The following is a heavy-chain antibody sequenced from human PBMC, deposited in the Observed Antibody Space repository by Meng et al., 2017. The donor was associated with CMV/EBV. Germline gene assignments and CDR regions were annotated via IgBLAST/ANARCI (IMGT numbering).Heavy chain of an antibody. V-gene: IGHV1-69*05. Sequence: YCKAYGGTFSSYAISWVREDTRQGLEWMGGIIPVFGAANYAQKFQGRVKITKAESTSTAYMELSSMRSEDTAVYYCARGLGHAVDNWGQGTLVTVSS. CDR3: ARGLGHAVDN. J-gene: IGHJ4*02. D-gene: IGHD5-12*01. CDR1: GGTFSSYA. CDR2: IIPVFGAA.